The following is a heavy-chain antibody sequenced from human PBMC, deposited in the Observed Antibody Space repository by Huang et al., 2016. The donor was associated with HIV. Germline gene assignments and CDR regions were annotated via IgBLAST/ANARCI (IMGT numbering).Heavy chain of an antibody. J-gene: IGHJ4*02. CDR3: GGSSGYWSFDY. CDR2: ISNNNGDT. Sequence: QVQLVQSGGEVKKPGASVKVSCKASDYTFTSYGISWVRQAPGQGLEWKGWISNNNGDTNYAQKVQGRVTMTTDTYTRTAYMGLRSRRSDDTAVYYCGGSSGYWSFDYWGQGTLVTVSS. V-gene: IGHV1-18*04. CDR1: DYTFTSYG. D-gene: IGHD3-22*01.